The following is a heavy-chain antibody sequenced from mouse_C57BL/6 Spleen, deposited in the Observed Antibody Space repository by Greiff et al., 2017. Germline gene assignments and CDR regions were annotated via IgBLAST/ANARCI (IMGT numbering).Heavy chain of an antibody. J-gene: IGHJ1*03. CDR2: IDPSDSYT. V-gene: IGHV1-69*01. CDR1: GYTFTSYW. CDR3: ARGYVEV. Sequence: QVQLQQPGAELVMPGASVKLSCKASGYTFTSYWMHWVKQRPGQGLEWIGEIDPSDSYTNYNQKFKGKSTLTVDKSSRTAYIQLSSLTSEDSAVYYCARGYVEVWGTVTTVTVSS.